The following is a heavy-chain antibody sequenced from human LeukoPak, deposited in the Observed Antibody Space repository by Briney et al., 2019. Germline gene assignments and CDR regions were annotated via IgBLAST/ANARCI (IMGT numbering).Heavy chain of an antibody. V-gene: IGHV4-59*01. CDR3: ARGGKGFPLGLRFDY. CDR2: IYFSGST. Sequence: PSETLSLTCTVSGGSISTYYWTWIRQPPGKGLEWIGYIYFSGSTNYNPSLKSRVTISVDTFKNQFSLNLTSVTAADTAVYYCARGGKGFPLGLRFDYWGQGSLVTVSS. D-gene: IGHD2-21*01. CDR1: GGSISTYY. J-gene: IGHJ4*02.